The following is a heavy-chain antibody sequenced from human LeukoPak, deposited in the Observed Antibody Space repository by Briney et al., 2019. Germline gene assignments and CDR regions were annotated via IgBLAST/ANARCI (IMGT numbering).Heavy chain of an antibody. V-gene: IGHV3-30-3*01. CDR2: ISYDGTNK. J-gene: IGHJ6*02. CDR3: AKDLTGFPYYYYGMDV. D-gene: IGHD1-14*01. CDR1: GFTFSDYA. Sequence: GGSLRLSCAASGFTFSDYAMHWVRQAPGKGLEWVALISYDGTNKYYADSVKGRFTISRDNSKNTLYLQMNSLRAEDTAVYYCAKDLTGFPYYYYGMDVWGQGTTVTVSS.